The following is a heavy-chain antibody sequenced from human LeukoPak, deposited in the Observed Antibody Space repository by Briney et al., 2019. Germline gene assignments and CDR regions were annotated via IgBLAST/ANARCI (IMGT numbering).Heavy chain of an antibody. V-gene: IGHV4-4*07. CDR1: GGSISSYY. D-gene: IGHD2-2*01. Sequence: PSETLSLTCTVSGGSISSYYWSWIRQPAGKGLEWIGRIYTSGSTYYNPSLKSRVTMSVDTSKNQFSLKLSSVTAADTAVYYCARDALYCGSTSCYRYWYFDLWGRGTLVTVSS. CDR2: IYTSGST. CDR3: ARDALYCGSTSCYRYWYFDL. J-gene: IGHJ2*01.